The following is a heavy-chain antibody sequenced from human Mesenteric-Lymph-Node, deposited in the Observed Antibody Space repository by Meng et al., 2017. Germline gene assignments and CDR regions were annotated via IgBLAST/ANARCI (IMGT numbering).Heavy chain of an antibody. Sequence: GGSLRLSCAASGFTFSDYYMSWIRQAPGKGLEWVSYISSSGSTIYYADSVKGRFTISRDNAKNSLYLQMNSLRAEDTAVYYCARPVHCSGGSCYSFDWFDPWGQGTLVTVSS. V-gene: IGHV3-11*01. J-gene: IGHJ5*02. CDR3: ARPVHCSGGSCYSFDWFDP. D-gene: IGHD2-15*01. CDR1: GFTFSDYY. CDR2: ISSSGSTI.